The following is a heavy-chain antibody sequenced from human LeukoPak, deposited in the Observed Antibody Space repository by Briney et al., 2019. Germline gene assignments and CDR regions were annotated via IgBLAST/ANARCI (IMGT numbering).Heavy chain of an antibody. D-gene: IGHD5-24*01. CDR1: GTSIRRLY. CDR2: IYTGGST. J-gene: IGHJ1*01. Sequence: SETLSLTCTVSGTSIRRLYWSWLRQPPGKGLEWIVYIYTGGSTNYNDSLKSRVIISGDTSKTQFSLRLSSVTAEDTAVYCCARHTGGYNPFQHWGQGTLVTVSS. V-gene: IGHV4-4*09. CDR3: ARHTGGYNPFQH.